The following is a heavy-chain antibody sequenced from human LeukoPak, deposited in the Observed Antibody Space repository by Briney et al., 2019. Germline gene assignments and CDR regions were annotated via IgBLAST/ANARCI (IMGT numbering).Heavy chain of an antibody. CDR3: ARVYSSGRFDY. V-gene: IGHV1-18*01. Sequence: ASVKVSCKASGYTFTSYGISWVRQAPGQGLEWMGRIGAYNGNTNYAQKLQGRVTMTTDTSTSTAYMELRSLRSDDTAVYYCARVYSSGRFDYWGQGTLVTVSS. CDR2: IGAYNGNT. CDR1: GYTFTSYG. D-gene: IGHD6-19*01. J-gene: IGHJ4*02.